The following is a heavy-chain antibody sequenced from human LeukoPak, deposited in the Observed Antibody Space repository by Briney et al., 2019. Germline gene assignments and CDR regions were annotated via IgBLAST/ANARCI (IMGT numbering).Heavy chain of an antibody. CDR2: IYHSGST. J-gene: IGHJ4*02. Sequence: SETLSLTCTVSGYSISSGYYWGWIRQPPGKGLEWIGSIYHSGSTYYNPSLKSRVTISVDTSKNQFSLKLSSVTAADTAVYYCARDYDTYYGSGSYFDYWGQGTLVTVSS. CDR3: ARDYDTYYGSGSYFDY. D-gene: IGHD3-10*01. CDR1: GYSISSGYY. V-gene: IGHV4-38-2*02.